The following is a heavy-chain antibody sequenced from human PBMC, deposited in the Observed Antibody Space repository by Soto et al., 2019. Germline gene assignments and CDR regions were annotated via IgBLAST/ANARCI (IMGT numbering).Heavy chain of an antibody. Sequence: QVQLQESGPGLVKPSQTLSLTCTVSGGSISRGGYYWSWIRQYPGKGLEWIGYIYYSGSTYYNPSLKSRVIMSVDTSKNQFSLKLRAVNAADTAVYYCARDQGTVGTDAFDIWGQGTMVTVSS. CDR1: GGSISRGGYY. CDR2: IYYSGST. D-gene: IGHD2-21*02. J-gene: IGHJ3*02. V-gene: IGHV4-31*03. CDR3: ARDQGTVGTDAFDI.